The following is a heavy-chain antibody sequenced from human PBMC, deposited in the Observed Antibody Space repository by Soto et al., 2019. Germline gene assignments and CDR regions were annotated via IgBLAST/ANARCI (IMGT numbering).Heavy chain of an antibody. CDR2: INPARGST. J-gene: IGHJ5*02. CDR1: GYTFTHYY. V-gene: IGHV1-46*01. CDR3: ARDLAAGDR. Sequence: QVQLVQSGAEVKKPGASVKVSCRTSGYTFTHYYIHWVRQAPGQGLEWLAIINPARGSTNYAQDFQGRVTLTMETSTTTVYTELSGLRAEDTAIFYCARDLAAGDRWGQGTLVNVSS. D-gene: IGHD6-25*01.